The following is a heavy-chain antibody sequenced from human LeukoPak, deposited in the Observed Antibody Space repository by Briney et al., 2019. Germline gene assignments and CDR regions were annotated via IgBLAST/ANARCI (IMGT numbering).Heavy chain of an antibody. CDR2: IYYSGST. CDR3: ARDRGMVRGVIYYFDY. D-gene: IGHD3-10*01. J-gene: IGHJ4*02. Sequence: PSETLSLTCTVSGGSISSYYWSWIRQPPGEGLEWIGYIYYSGSTNYNPSLKSRVTISVDTSKNQFSLKLSSVTAADTAVYYCARDRGMVRGVIYYFDYWGQGTLVTVSS. V-gene: IGHV4-59*01. CDR1: GGSISSYY.